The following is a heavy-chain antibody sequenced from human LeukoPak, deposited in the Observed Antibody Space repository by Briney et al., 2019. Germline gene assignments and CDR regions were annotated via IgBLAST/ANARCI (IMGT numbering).Heavy chain of an antibody. Sequence: PGGSLRLSCAASGFTFSNYAMHWVRQAPGKGLEWVAVISYDGSNKYYADSVKGRFTISRDNSKNTLYLQMNSLRAEDTAVYYCARAKTSIAARPPDYWGQGTLVTVSS. V-gene: IGHV3-30*19. CDR2: ISYDGSNK. CDR1: GFTFSNYA. D-gene: IGHD6-6*01. J-gene: IGHJ4*02. CDR3: ARAKTSIAARPPDY.